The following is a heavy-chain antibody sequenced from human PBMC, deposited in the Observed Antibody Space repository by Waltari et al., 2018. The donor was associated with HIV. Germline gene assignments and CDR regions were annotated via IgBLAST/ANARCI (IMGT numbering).Heavy chain of an antibody. Sequence: QVQLVQSGAEVTKPGASVKVSCKASANICPDNYIPWVREEAGQGLEWMGWINPSRGGTNYPQKVQGRVTMTSDTSINTVYMEMTGLRSDDTAVYFCARDRSIVSRHYDNAGSPYLDNWGQGTLVTVSS. D-gene: IGHD3-22*01. CDR1: ANICPDNY. V-gene: IGHV1-2*02. CDR2: INPSRGGT. CDR3: ARDRSIVSRHYDNAGSPYLDN. J-gene: IGHJ4*02.